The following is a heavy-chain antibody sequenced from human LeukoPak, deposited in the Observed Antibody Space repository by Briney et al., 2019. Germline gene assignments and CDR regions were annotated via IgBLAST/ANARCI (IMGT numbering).Heavy chain of an antibody. V-gene: IGHV3-23*01. CDR3: AKDRTPTPPWEPRHHDAFDI. CDR2: ISGSGGST. CDR1: GFTFSSYA. J-gene: IGHJ3*02. D-gene: IGHD1-26*01. Sequence: PGGSLRLSCAASGFTFSSYAMSWVRQAPGKGLEWVSAISGSGGSTYYADSVKGRFTISRDNSKNTLYLQMNSLRAEDTAVYYCAKDRTPTPPWEPRHHDAFDIWGQGTMVTVSS.